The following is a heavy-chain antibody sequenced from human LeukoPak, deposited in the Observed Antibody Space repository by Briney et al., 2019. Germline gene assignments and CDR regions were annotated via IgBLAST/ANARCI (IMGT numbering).Heavy chain of an antibody. Sequence: GGSLRLSCAASGFTFNTFLMTWLRQAPGKGPERVANIKQDGSEKYYFVSVKGRFTIYRDNARNSLYLQMNSLWAEDTAVYYCARIGRDYGDYFDYWGQGTLVTVSS. CDR3: ARIGRDYGDYFDY. CDR2: IKQDGSEK. CDR1: GFTFNTFL. J-gene: IGHJ4*02. D-gene: IGHD4-17*01. V-gene: IGHV3-7*05.